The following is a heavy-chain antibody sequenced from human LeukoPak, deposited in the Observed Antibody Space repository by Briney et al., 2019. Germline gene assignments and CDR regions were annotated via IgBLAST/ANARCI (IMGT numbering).Heavy chain of an antibody. CDR2: IYYSGNT. V-gene: IGHV4-39*01. CDR3: ARLEGSRVSSDLMNY. J-gene: IGHJ4*02. CDR1: GGSISNSYYY. Sequence: NPSETLSLTCTVSGGSISNSYYYWGWIRQPPGKGLEWIGSIYYSGNTYYNPSLKSRVTISVDTSKNQFSLKLSSVTAADTAVYYCARLEGSRVSSDLMNYWGQGTLVTVSS. D-gene: IGHD3-10*01.